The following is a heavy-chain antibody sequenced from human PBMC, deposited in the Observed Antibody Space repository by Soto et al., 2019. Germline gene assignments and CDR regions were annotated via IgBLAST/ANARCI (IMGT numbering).Heavy chain of an antibody. CDR1: GFTFSSYA. Sequence: QVQLVESGGGVVQPGRSLRLFCAASGFTFSSYAMPWVRQAPGKGLEWVAVISYDGSNKYYADSVKGRFTISRDNSKNTLYLQMNSLRAEDTAVYYCAREYGDTNWLDPWGQGTLVTVSS. CDR2: ISYDGSNK. CDR3: AREYGDTNWLDP. D-gene: IGHD3-9*01. J-gene: IGHJ5*02. V-gene: IGHV3-30-3*01.